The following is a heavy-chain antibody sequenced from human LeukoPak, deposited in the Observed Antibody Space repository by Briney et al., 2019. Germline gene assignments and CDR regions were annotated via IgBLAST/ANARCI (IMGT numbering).Heavy chain of an antibody. V-gene: IGHV3-30*04. CDR1: GFTFSSYA. CDR3: ARSELRYFDWLSKGETFDY. CDR2: ISYDGSNK. Sequence: GGSLRLSCAASGFTFSSYAMHWVRQAPGKGLEWVAVISYDGSNKYYADSVKGRFTISRDNSKNTLYLQMNSLRAEDTAVYYCARSELRYFDWLSKGETFDYWGQGTLVTVSS. J-gene: IGHJ4*02. D-gene: IGHD3-9*01.